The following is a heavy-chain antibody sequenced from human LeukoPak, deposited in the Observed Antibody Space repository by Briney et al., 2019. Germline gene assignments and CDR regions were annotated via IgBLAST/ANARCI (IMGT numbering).Heavy chain of an antibody. CDR1: GGSTSSGDYY. CDR2: IYYSGST. D-gene: IGHD3-16*01. V-gene: IGHV4-30-4*01. Sequence: SETLSLTCTVSGGSTSSGDYYWSWVRQPPGKGLEWIGYIYYSGSTYYNPSLKSRVTISVDTSKDQFSLKLSSVTAADTAVYYCARGLGVPTEYYYYYGMDVWGQGTTVTVSS. J-gene: IGHJ6*02. CDR3: ARGLGVPTEYYYYYGMDV.